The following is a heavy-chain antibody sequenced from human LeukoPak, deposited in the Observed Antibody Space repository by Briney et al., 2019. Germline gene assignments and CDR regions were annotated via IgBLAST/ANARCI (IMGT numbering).Heavy chain of an antibody. V-gene: IGHV1-18*04. Sequence: GASVKVSCKASGYTFTGYYMHWVRQAPGQGLEWMGWTSAYNGNTNYAQKLQGRVTMTTDTSTSTAYMELRSLRSDDTAVYYCARDPPQLRFLEWLRTYGMDVWGQGTTVTVSS. D-gene: IGHD3-3*01. CDR3: ARDPPQLRFLEWLRTYGMDV. J-gene: IGHJ6*02. CDR1: GYTFTGYY. CDR2: TSAYNGNT.